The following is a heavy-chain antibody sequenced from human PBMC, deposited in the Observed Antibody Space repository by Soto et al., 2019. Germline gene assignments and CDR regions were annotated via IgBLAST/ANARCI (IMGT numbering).Heavy chain of an antibody. CDR2: IYYSGST. CDR1: GGSISSSSYY. V-gene: IGHV4-61*01. D-gene: IGHD3-10*01. Sequence: PSETLSLTCTVSGGSISSSSYYWSWIRQPPEKGLEWIGYIYYSGSTNYNPSLKSRVTISVDTSKNQFSLKLSSVTAADTAVYYCATNTYYYGSGSYYPFDYWGQGTLVTVSS. J-gene: IGHJ4*02. CDR3: ATNTYYYGSGSYYPFDY.